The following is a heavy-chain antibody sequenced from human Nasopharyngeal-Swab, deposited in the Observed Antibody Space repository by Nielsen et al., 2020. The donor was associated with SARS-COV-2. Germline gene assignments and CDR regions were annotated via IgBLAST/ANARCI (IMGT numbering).Heavy chain of an antibody. D-gene: IGHD6-6*01. CDR2: IYSGGST. CDR1: GFTVSSNY. V-gene: IGHV3-53*01. J-gene: IGHJ6*03. CDR3: ARDRGGAALFSYYYYMNV. Sequence: GESLKISCAASGFTVSSNYMSWVRQAPGKGLEWVSVIYSGGSTYYADSVKGRFTISRDNSKKTLYLQMNSLKTEDTAVYSCARDRGGAALFSYYYYMNVWGKGTTVTVSS.